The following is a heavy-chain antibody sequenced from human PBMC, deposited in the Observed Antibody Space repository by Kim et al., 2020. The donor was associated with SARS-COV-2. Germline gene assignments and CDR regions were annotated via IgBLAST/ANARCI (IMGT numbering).Heavy chain of an antibody. D-gene: IGHD6-13*01. Sequence: GGSLRLSCAASGFTFSTYWISWVRQAPGKGLEWVASIKQDGSEKYYVDSVKGRFTISKDNAKNSLYLQMTSLRAEDTAVYYCARSRYAAAWGQGTLVTVSS. CDR2: IKQDGSEK. V-gene: IGHV3-7*03. J-gene: IGHJ4*02. CDR1: GFTFSTYW. CDR3: ARSRYAAA.